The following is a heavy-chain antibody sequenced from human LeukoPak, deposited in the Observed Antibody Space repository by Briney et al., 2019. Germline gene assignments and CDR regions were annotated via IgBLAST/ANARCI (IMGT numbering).Heavy chain of an antibody. Sequence: SETLSLTCTVSGGSISSSSYYWGWIRQPPGKGLEWIGSIYYSGSTYYNPSLKSRVTISVDRSKNQFSLKLSSVTAADTAVYYCARLRAGYNVDWGQGTLVTVSS. J-gene: IGHJ4*02. CDR1: GGSISSSSYY. CDR3: ARLRAGYNVD. CDR2: IYYSGST. V-gene: IGHV4-39*01. D-gene: IGHD5-24*01.